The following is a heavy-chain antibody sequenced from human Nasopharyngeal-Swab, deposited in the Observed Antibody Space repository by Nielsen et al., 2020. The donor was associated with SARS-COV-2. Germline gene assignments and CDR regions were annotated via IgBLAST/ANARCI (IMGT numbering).Heavy chain of an antibody. Sequence: SQTLSLTCAVYGGSFSGYYWSWIRQPPGKGLEWIGEINHSGSTYYNPSLKSRVTISVDTSKNQFSLKLSSVTAADTAVYYCARISEYYDFWSGYYVDYWGQGTLVTVSS. CDR1: GGSFSGYY. CDR3: ARISEYYDFWSGYYVDY. D-gene: IGHD3-3*01. CDR2: INHSGST. J-gene: IGHJ4*02. V-gene: IGHV4-34*01.